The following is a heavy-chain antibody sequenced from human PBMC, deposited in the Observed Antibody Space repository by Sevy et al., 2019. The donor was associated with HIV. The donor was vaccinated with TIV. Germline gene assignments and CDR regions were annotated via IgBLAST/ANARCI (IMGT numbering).Heavy chain of an antibody. Sequence: ETLSLTCTVSGGSITSLYWNWIRQPPGKGLEWIANIYYNGHINYNPSLKSRVTLSLDTSKNQCSLRLSSVTAADTAMYYCAGENAWGRGYSWGQGTPVTVSS. J-gene: IGHJ4*02. CDR1: GGSITSLY. CDR3: AGENAWGRGYS. CDR2: IYYNGHI. V-gene: IGHV4-59*08. D-gene: IGHD1-26*01.